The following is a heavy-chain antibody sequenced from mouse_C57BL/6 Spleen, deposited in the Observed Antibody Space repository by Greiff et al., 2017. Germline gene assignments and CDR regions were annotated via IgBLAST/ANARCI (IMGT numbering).Heavy chain of an antibody. CDR2: ISYDGSN. J-gene: IGHJ3*01. D-gene: IGHD2-4*01. Sequence: DVKLQESGPGLVKPSQSLSLSCSVTGYSITSGYYWNWIRQFPGNTLEWMGYISYDGSNNYNPSLKNRISITRDTSKNQFFLKLNSVTTEDTATYYCARGYYDYDDPFAYWGQGTLVTVSA. CDR1: GYSITSGYY. CDR3: ARGYYDYDDPFAY. V-gene: IGHV3-6*01.